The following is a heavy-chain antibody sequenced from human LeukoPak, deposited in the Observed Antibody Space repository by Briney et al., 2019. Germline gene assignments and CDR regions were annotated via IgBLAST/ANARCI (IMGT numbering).Heavy chain of an antibody. CDR3: AKSLWFGPERAFDI. CDR1: GFTFSSYA. Sequence: GGSLTLSCTASGFTFSSYAVSWVRQAPGKGLEWVSAINDSGGSTYNADSVKGRFIISSNNSKNTLYLQMNSLRAEDTAGYCFAKSLWFGPERAFDIWGQGTMVTVSS. J-gene: IGHJ3*02. V-gene: IGHV3-23*01. D-gene: IGHD3-10*01. CDR2: INDSGGST.